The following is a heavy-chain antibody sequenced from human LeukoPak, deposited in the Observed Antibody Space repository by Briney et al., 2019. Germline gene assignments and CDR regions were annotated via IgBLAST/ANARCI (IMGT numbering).Heavy chain of an antibody. J-gene: IGHJ4*02. CDR3: AKVNGYNLGHFDY. CDR1: RFTFNNYA. CDR2: ISGTGGRT. Sequence: PGGSLRLSCAASRFTFNNYAMSWVRQPPGQGLEWASAISGTGGRTYYADSLKGRFTISRDNSKNTLYLQMNSLRAEDTAVYYCAKVNGYNLGHFDYWGQGTLVTVSS. D-gene: IGHD5-24*01. V-gene: IGHV3-23*01.